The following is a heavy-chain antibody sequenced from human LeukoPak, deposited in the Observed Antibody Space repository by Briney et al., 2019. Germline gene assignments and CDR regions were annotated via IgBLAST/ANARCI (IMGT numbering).Heavy chain of an antibody. V-gene: IGHV1-2*02. CDR1: GYTFTGYY. Sequence: ASVKVSCKASGYTFTGYYMHSVRQAPRQGLEWMGWINPNSSGTNYAQKFQGRVTMTRDTSISTAYMELSRPRSDDTAVYYCARGVNAFWSGAHNLWGQGTLVTVSS. J-gene: IGHJ4*02. CDR2: INPNSSGT. D-gene: IGHD3-3*01. CDR3: ARGVNAFWSGAHNL.